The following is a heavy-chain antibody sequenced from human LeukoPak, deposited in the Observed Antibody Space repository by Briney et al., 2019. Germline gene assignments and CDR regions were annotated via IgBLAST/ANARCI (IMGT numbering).Heavy chain of an antibody. D-gene: IGHD2/OR15-2a*01. CDR3: ARDWFHAIDY. Sequence: PGGTLRLSCAASGFTFSRYGMSWVRQAPGKGLVWVSRLRSDGSDARYAESVKGRFTISRDNAKNTLYLQMNSLRDDDTAVYYCARDWFHAIDYWGQGTLVTVSS. CDR1: GFTFSRYG. V-gene: IGHV3-74*01. CDR2: LRSDGSDA. J-gene: IGHJ4*02.